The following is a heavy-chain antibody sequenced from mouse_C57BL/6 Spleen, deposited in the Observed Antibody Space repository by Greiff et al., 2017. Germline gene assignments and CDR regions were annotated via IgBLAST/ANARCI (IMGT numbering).Heavy chain of an antibody. Sequence: VQLQQSGPELVKPGASVKISCKASGYAFSSSWMNWVKQRPGKGLEWIGRIYPGDGDTNYNGKFKGKATLTADKSSSTAYMQLSSLTSEDSAVYFCERWDYYGSSPFAYWGQGTLVTVSA. J-gene: IGHJ3*01. CDR2: IYPGDGDT. CDR3: ERWDYYGSSPFAY. V-gene: IGHV1-82*01. D-gene: IGHD1-1*01. CDR1: GYAFSSSW.